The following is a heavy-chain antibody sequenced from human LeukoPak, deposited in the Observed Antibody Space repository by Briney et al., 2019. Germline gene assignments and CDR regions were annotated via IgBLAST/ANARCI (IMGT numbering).Heavy chain of an antibody. V-gene: IGHV3-30*02. CDR3: AKDPLYYHFWSGYSSHFDY. J-gene: IGHJ4*02. Sequence: GGSLRLSCAASGFTFSSYGMHWVRQAPGKGLEWVAFIRYDGSNKYCADSVKGRFTISRDNSKNTLYLQMNSLRAEDTAVYYCAKDPLYYHFWSGYSSHFDYWGQGTLVTVSS. D-gene: IGHD3-3*01. CDR2: IRYDGSNK. CDR1: GFTFSSYG.